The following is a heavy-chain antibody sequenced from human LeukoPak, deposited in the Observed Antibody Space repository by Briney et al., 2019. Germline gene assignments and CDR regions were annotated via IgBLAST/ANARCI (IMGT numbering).Heavy chain of an antibody. CDR3: ARDRQPRPARFDY. V-gene: IGHV4-34*01. J-gene: IGHJ4*02. CDR1: GGSFSGYY. Sequence: SETLSLTCAVYGGSFSGYYWSWIRQPPGKGLEWIGEINHSGSTNYNPSLKSRVTISVDTSKNQFSLELSSVTAADTAVYYCARDRQPRPARFDYWGQGTLVTVSS. D-gene: IGHD3-16*02. CDR2: INHSGST.